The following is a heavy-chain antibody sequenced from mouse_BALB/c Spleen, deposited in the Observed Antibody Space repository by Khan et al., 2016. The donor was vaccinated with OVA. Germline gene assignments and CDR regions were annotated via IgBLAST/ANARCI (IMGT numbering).Heavy chain of an antibody. CDR1: GFTFSTYG. D-gene: IGHD1-1*01. V-gene: IGHV5-6*01. CDR2: VSTGGSYT. Sequence: EVKLVESGGDLVKPGGSLKLSCAASGFTFSTYGMSWVRQAPDKRLEWVATVSTGGSYTYYPDSVKGRFTISRDNAKNTLYLQMSGLGSEETAMFYCTRLAYYYDSEGFAYWGQGTLVTVSA. J-gene: IGHJ3*01. CDR3: TRLAYYYDSEGFAY.